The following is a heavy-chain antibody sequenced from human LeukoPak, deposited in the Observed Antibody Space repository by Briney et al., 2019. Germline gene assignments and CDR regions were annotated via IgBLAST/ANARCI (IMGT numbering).Heavy chain of an antibody. Sequence: GGSLRLSCAASGFTFSSYTTNRIRQAPGKGLEWVSYIISSTSTRSYADSVMGRFTISRDNDKNSLYLQMNSLRPEDTAVYYCARDKDYAFDIWGQGTIVTVSS. CDR1: GFTFSSYT. V-gene: IGHV3-48*01. J-gene: IGHJ3*02. CDR3: ARDKDYAFDI. CDR2: IISSTSTR. D-gene: IGHD3-16*01.